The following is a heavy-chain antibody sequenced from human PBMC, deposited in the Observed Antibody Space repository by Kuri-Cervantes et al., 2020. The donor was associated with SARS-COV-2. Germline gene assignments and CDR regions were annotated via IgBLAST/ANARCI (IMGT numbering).Heavy chain of an antibody. CDR3: AKDQAVAGTPSPFDY. V-gene: IGHV3-23*01. CDR2: ISGSGGST. D-gene: IGHD6-19*01. Sequence: GESLKISCAASGFTFSDYYMSWIRQAPGKGLEWVSAISGSGGSTYYADSVKGRFTISRDNSKNTMYLQMNSLRAENTAVYYCAKDQAVAGTPSPFDYWGQGTTVTVSS. J-gene: IGHJ4*03. CDR1: GFTFSDYY.